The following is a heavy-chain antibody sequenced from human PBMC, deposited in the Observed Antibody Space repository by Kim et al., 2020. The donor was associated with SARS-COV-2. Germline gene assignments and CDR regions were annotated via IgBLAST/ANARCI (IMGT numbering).Heavy chain of an antibody. V-gene: IGHV3-30*18. CDR1: GFTFSSYG. CDR3: AKDRNVGYGSGPNDY. Sequence: GGSLRLSCAASGFTFSSYGMHWVRQAPGKGLEWVAVISYDGSNKYYADSVKGRFTISRDNSKNTLYLQMNSLRAEDTAVYYCAKDRNVGYGSGPNDYWGQGTLVTVSS. J-gene: IGHJ4*02. D-gene: IGHD3-10*01. CDR2: ISYDGSNK.